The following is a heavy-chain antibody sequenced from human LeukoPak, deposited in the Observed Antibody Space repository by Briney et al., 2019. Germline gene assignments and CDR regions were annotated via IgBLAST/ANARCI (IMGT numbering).Heavy chain of an antibody. V-gene: IGHV3-21*01. J-gene: IGHJ4*02. D-gene: IGHD6-25*01. Sequence: PGGSLRLSCAASGFTFSSYSMNWVRQAPGKGLEWVSSISSSSSYIYYADSVKGRFTISRDNSKNTLFLQTNSLRPEDTAVYYCAKDLRRIAAYYFDYWGQGTLVTVSS. CDR2: ISSSSSYI. CDR3: AKDLRRIAAYYFDY. CDR1: GFTFSSYS.